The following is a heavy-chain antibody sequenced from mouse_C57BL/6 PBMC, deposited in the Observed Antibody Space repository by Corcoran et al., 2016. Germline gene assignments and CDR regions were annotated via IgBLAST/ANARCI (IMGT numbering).Heavy chain of an antibody. CDR3: ARPYRAWFAS. CDR2: IYPRSGNT. Sequence: QVQLQQSGPELVKPGASVKISCKASGYTFTDYYINWVKQRPGQGLEWIGEIYPRSGNTYYNEKFKGKATLTADKSSNTAYMELRSLTSEDSAFYFCARPYRAWFASWCQGTLVTVS. D-gene: IGHD2-14*01. J-gene: IGHJ3*01. CDR1: GYTFTDYY. V-gene: IGHV1-75*01.